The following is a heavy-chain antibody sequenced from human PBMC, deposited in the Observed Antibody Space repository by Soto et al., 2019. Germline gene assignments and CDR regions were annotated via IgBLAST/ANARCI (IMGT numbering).Heavy chain of an antibody. Sequence: SETLSLTCTVSGGPISGGGYSWSWIRQPPGKGLEWLGYVYHSGSTFYNPSLKSRLTISVDTSKSQFSLNLHSVTAADTAVYYCSSRGGGWFDPWGPGTLVTVSS. CDR3: SSRGGGWFDP. D-gene: IGHD2-15*01. V-gene: IGHV4-30-2*01. J-gene: IGHJ5*02. CDR1: GGPISGGGYS. CDR2: VYHSGST.